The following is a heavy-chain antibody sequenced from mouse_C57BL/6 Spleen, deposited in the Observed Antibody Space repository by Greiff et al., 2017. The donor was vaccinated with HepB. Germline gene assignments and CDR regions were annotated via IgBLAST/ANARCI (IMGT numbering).Heavy chain of an antibody. V-gene: IGHV3-6*01. Sequence: EVQRVESGPGLVKPSQSLSLTCSVTGYSITSGYYWNWIRQFPGNKLEWMGYISYDGSNNYNPSLKNRISITRDTSKNQFFLKLNSVTTEDTATYYCARGDGNFDYWGQGTTLTVSS. CDR1: GYSITSGYY. CDR2: ISYDGSN. D-gene: IGHD2-1*01. J-gene: IGHJ2*01. CDR3: ARGDGNFDY.